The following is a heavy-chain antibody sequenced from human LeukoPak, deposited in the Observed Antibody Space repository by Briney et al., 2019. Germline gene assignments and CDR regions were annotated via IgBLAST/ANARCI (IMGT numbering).Heavy chain of an antibody. D-gene: IGHD2-2*01. J-gene: IGHJ2*01. CDR3: ARGGYCSSTSCYSGSYWYFDL. Sequence: PSETLSLTCTVSGGSISSYYWSWIRQPPGKGLEWIGYIYYSGSTNYNPSLKSRVTISVDTSKNQFSLKLSSVTAADTAVYYCARGGYCSSTSCYSGSYWYFDLWGRGTLVTVSS. CDR1: GGSISSYY. V-gene: IGHV4-59*01. CDR2: IYYSGST.